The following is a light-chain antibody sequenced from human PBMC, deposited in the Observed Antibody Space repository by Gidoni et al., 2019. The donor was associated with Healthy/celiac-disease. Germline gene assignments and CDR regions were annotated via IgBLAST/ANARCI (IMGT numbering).Light chain of an antibody. CDR3: AAWDDSLSGLYV. CDR2: RNN. J-gene: IGLJ1*01. CDR1: SSNIGSNY. Sequence: QSVLPQPPSASGTPGQRVPISCSGSSSNIGSNYVYWYQQLPGTAPKLLIYRNNQRPSGVPDRFSGSKSGTSASLAISGLRSEDEADYYCAAWDDSLSGLYVFGTGTKVTVL. V-gene: IGLV1-47*01.